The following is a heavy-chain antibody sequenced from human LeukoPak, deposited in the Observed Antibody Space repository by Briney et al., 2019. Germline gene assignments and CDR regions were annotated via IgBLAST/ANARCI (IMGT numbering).Heavy chain of an antibody. Sequence: GSLRLSCKASGFTFSSYSMNWVRQAPGKGLEWVSYITGGSSTIYYADSVKGRFTISRDNAKNSLYLQVNSLRDEDTAVYYCARPGDYGYYYSAMDVWGQGTTVTVAS. V-gene: IGHV3-48*02. CDR1: GFTFSSYS. D-gene: IGHD4-17*01. CDR2: ITGGSSTI. J-gene: IGHJ6*02. CDR3: ARPGDYGYYYSAMDV.